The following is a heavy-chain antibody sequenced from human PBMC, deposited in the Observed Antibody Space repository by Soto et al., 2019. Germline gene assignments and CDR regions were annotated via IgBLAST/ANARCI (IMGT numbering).Heavy chain of an antibody. CDR1: GFTFSSYG. CDR3: AKDLTSTSRTPEL. J-gene: IGHJ4*02. Sequence: GGSLRLSCTASGFTFSSYGMSWVRQAPGKGLEWVSAISGSGGSTYYADSMKGRFTIFRGNSKNTLYLQMNSLRAEDTAIYYCAKDLTSTSRTPELWGQGTLVTSPQ. V-gene: IGHV3-23*01. D-gene: IGHD2-2*01. CDR2: ISGSGGST.